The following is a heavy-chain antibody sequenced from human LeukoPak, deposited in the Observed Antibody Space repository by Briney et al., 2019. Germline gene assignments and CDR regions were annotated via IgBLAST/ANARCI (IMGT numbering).Heavy chain of an antibody. CDR1: GGSISGRY. CDR3: VVTQKWLAFDY. CDR2: WRYDGSP. D-gene: IGHD6-19*01. J-gene: IGHJ4*02. V-gene: IGHV4-59*08. Sequence: SETLSLTCAVSGGSISGRYWSWIRQPPGKGLEWIANWRYDGSPNYTPTLESRATISLDTSKNQFSLRLTSVTAADTAVYYCVVTQKWLAFDYWGQGILVTVSS.